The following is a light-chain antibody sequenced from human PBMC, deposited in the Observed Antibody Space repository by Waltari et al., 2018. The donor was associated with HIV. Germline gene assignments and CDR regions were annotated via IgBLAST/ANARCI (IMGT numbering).Light chain of an antibody. CDR3: ATWDNSLDSWV. CDR2: NDN. J-gene: IGLJ3*02. V-gene: IGLV1-44*01. Sequence: QPVLTQEPSASGNSGPRVTISCSGSSLNIGANPCSWFQHLPGTAPKLLAHNDNHRPSGVPDRFSGSKSGTSASLAITGLHSDDEADYYCATWDNSLDSWVFGGGTKLTVL. CDR1: SLNIGANP.